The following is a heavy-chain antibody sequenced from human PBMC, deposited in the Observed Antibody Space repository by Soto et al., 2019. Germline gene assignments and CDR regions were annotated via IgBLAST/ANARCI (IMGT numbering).Heavy chain of an antibody. D-gene: IGHD3-22*01. CDR3: ARTDSSGYYFVY. V-gene: IGHV4-31*03. CDR2: IYYSGST. Sequence: PSETLSLTCTVSGGSISSGGYYWSWIRQHPGKGLEWIGYIYYSGSTYYNPSLKSRVTISVDTSKNQFSLNLSSVTAADTAVYYCARTDSSGYYFVYWGQGTLVTVSS. J-gene: IGHJ4*02. CDR1: GGSISSGGYY.